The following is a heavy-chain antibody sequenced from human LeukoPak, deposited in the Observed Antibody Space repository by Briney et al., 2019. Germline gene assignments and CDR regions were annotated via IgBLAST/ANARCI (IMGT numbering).Heavy chain of an antibody. J-gene: IGHJ4*02. CDR2: IYYSGRT. V-gene: IGHV4-59*01. CDR1: GGSISSYY. D-gene: IGHD3/OR15-3a*01. CDR3: ARRTGYYDGFDY. Sequence: PSETLSLTCTVSGGSISSYYWSWIRQPPGKGLEWIGHIYYSGRTNYNPSLKSRVTISVDTSKNQFSLKMSSVTAADTAVYYCARRTGYYDGFDYWGQGTLVTVSS.